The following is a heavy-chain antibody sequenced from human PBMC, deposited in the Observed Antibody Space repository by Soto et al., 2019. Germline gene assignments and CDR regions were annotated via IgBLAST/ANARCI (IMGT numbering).Heavy chain of an antibody. Sequence: GGSLRLSCAASGFTFSSYAMHWVRQAPGKGLEWVAVISYDGSSKYYADSVKGRFTISRDNSKNTLYLQMNSLRAEDTAVYYCARDLRFLEWLLYTVYYYYGMDVWGQGTTVTVSS. CDR2: ISYDGSSK. V-gene: IGHV3-30-3*01. D-gene: IGHD3-3*01. CDR3: ARDLRFLEWLLYTVYYYYGMDV. J-gene: IGHJ6*02. CDR1: GFTFSSYA.